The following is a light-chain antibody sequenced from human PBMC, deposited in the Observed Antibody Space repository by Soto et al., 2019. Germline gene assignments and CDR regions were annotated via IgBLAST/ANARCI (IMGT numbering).Light chain of an antibody. CDR2: DAS. V-gene: IGKV3D-15*01. J-gene: IGKJ5*01. CDR1: QSVGSN. CDR3: QQYHNWPIT. Sequence: EIVMTQSPATLSVSPGERATLSCRASQSVGSNIAWYQQKPGQAPRLLIYDASTRATGIPARFSGSGSGTDFTLTISGLQSEDFAVYSCQQYHNWPITFGQGTRLEIK.